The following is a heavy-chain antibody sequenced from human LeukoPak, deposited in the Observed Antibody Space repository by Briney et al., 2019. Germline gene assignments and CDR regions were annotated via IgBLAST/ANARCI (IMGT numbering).Heavy chain of an antibody. D-gene: IGHD3-10*01. CDR1: GYSFSSYW. J-gene: IGHJ3*02. CDR3: ARQQPTSYYYGSGSSNDAFDI. CDR2: IYADDSDT. V-gene: IGHV5-51*01. Sequence: GESLKISCKGSGYSFSSYWIAWVRQMPGRGLEWMGIIYADDSDTRYSPSFQGQVTISVDKSISAAYLQWSSLKASDTAMYYCARQQPTSYYYGSGSSNDAFDIWGQGTMVTVSS.